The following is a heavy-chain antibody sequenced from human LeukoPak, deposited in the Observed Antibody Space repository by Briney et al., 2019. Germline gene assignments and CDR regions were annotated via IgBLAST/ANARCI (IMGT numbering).Heavy chain of an antibody. CDR2: IYSGGST. CDR3: ARANWGHPMYYFDY. V-gene: IGHV3-66*01. J-gene: IGHJ4*02. CDR1: GFTVSSNY. Sequence: GGSLRLSCAASGFTVSSNYMSWVRQAPGKGLEWVSVIYSGGSTYYADSVKGRFTISRDNSKNTLYLQMNSLRAEDTAVYYCARANWGHPMYYFDYWGQGTLVTVSS. D-gene: IGHD7-27*01.